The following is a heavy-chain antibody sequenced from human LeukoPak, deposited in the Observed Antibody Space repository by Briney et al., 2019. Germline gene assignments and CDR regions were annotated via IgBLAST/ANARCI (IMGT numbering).Heavy chain of an antibody. V-gene: IGHV5-51*01. J-gene: IGHJ4*02. CDR3: ARRQGCSSTSCPPDS. CDR2: IYPGDSDT. Sequence: TTGESLKISCKGSGYSFTTYWIGWVRQMPGKGLEWMGIIYPGDSDTRYSPSFQGQVTMSADKSINTAYLQWSSLKASDTAMYYCARRQGCSSTSCPPDSWGQGTLVTVSS. CDR1: GYSFTTYW. D-gene: IGHD2-2*01.